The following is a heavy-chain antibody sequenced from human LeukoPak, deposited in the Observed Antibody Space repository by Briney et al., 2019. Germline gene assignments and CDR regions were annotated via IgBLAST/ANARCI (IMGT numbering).Heavy chain of an antibody. CDR3: ARPGSSRGYYGMDV. Sequence: SETLSLTCTVSGGSISSDSYYWGWIRQPPGKGLEWIGSIYYSGSTYYNPSLRSRVTISVDTSKNQFSLKLSSVTAADTAVYYCARPGSSRGYYGMDVWGQGTTVIVSS. CDR1: GGSISSDSYY. CDR2: IYYSGST. V-gene: IGHV4-39*01. J-gene: IGHJ6*02. D-gene: IGHD3-10*01.